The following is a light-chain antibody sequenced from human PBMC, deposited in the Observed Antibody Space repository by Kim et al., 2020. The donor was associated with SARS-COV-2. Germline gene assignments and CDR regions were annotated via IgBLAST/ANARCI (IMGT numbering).Light chain of an antibody. CDR1: PSLLHSNGYNY. J-gene: IGKJ5*01. CDR3: MQALQTPIT. V-gene: IGKV2-28*01. Sequence: PASISCRSSPSLLHSNGYNYLDWYLQKPGQSPQLLIYLGSNRASGVPDRFSGSGSGTDFTLKISRVEAEDVGVYYCMQALQTPITFGLGTRLEIK. CDR2: LGS.